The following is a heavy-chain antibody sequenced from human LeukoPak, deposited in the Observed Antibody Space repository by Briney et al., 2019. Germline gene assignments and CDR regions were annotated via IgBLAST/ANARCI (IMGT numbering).Heavy chain of an antibody. CDR3: AKVVAAIPSDNWFDP. CDR1: GGTFSSYA. CDR2: IIPIFGTA. Sequence: GSSVKVSCKASGGTFSSYAISWVRQAPGQGLEWMGGIIPIFGTANYAQKFQGRVTITADKSTSTAYMEPSSLRSEDTAVYYCAKVVAAIPSDNWFDPWGQGTLVTVSS. V-gene: IGHV1-69*06. D-gene: IGHD2-15*01. J-gene: IGHJ5*02.